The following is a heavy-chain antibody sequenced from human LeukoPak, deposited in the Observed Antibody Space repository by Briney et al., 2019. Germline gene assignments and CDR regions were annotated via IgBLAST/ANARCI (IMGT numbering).Heavy chain of an antibody. J-gene: IGHJ4*02. CDR1: GFTFDHYP. V-gene: IGHV3-43*01. Sequence: PGGSLRLSCAASGFTFDHYPMHWVRQTPGKGLQWVSVISWDGVSTYYTHSVKGRFTISRDNSKNSLYLQMNSLSTEDTALYYCAKGRVIYSTSSATDYWGQGTLVTVSS. CDR2: ISWDGVST. D-gene: IGHD6-6*01. CDR3: AKGRVIYSTSSATDY.